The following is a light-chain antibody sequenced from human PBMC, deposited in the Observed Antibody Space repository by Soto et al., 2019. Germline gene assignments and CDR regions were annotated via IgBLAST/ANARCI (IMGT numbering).Light chain of an antibody. CDR2: GAS. CDR3: QQYGPSPMYT. J-gene: IGKJ2*01. Sequence: EIVMTQSPGTLSVSPGERATLSCRASQSVTINLAWYQQKPGQAPRLLIYGASTRATGIPARFSGSGSGTEFTLTISRLEPEDFAVYYCQQYGPSPMYTFGQGTNLEIK. CDR1: QSVTIN. V-gene: IGKV3-15*01.